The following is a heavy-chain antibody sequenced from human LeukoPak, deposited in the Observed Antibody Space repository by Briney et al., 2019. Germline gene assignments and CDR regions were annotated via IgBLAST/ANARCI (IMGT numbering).Heavy chain of an antibody. J-gene: IGHJ4*02. CDR3: ASEPTFYSGYVPHYFDY. V-gene: IGHV3-7*03. CDR2: IKQDGSEK. D-gene: IGHD5-12*01. Sequence: GGSLRLSSAASGFTFSSYWMTWVRQAPGKGLEWVANIKQDGSEKYYVDSVKGRFTISRDNAKNSLYLQMNSLRAEDTAVYYCASEPTFYSGYVPHYFDYWGQGTLVTVSS. CDR1: GFTFSSYW.